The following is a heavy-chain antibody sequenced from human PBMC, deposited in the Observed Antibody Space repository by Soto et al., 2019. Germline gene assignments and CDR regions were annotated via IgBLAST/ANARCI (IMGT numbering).Heavy chain of an antibody. CDR3: ARDHPIAARPEGGYGMDV. CDR1: GGSISSYY. Sequence: SETLSLTCTVSGGSISSYYWSWIRQPPGKGLEWIGYIYYSGSTNYNPSLKSRVTISVDTSKNQFSLKLSSVTAADTAVYYCARDHPIAARPEGGYGMDVWGKGTTVTVSS. V-gene: IGHV4-59*01. D-gene: IGHD6-6*01. CDR2: IYYSGST. J-gene: IGHJ6*04.